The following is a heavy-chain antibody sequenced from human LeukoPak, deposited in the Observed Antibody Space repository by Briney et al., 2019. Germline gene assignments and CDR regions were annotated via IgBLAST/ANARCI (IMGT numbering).Heavy chain of an antibody. D-gene: IGHD6-13*01. CDR1: GGSFSGYY. CDR2: INHSGST. V-gene: IGHV4-34*01. Sequence: SETLFLTCAVYGGSFSGYYWSWIRQPPGKGLEWIGEINHSGSTNYNPSLKSRVTISVDTSKNQFSLKLSSVTAADTAVYYCASRRSSSLGSYYYYYGMDVWGQGTTVTVSS. J-gene: IGHJ6*02. CDR3: ASRRSSSLGSYYYYYGMDV.